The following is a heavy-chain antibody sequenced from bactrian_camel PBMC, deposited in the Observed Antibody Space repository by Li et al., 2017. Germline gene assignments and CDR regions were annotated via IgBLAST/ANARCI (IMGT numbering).Heavy chain of an antibody. Sequence: DVQLVESGGGLVQPGGSLRLSCAASGFAFSNYDMTWVRQAPGKGLEWVSTITSGGDNAYYADSVKGRFTISRDNTNNTLYLQMDNLVPEDTAMYSCAVYGGLRRICPRLDRFDAGHVQYRGQGTQVTVS. CDR3: AVYGGLRRICPRLDRFDAGHVQY. CDR2: ITSGGDNA. J-gene: IGHJ4*01. V-gene: IGHV3S40*01. CDR1: GFAFSNYD. D-gene: IGHD3*01.